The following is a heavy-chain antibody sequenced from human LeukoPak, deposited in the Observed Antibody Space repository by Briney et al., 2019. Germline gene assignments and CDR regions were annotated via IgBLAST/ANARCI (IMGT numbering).Heavy chain of an antibody. CDR2: IYYSGST. CDR3: ARTDSKSYGSGWYNY. CDR1: GGSISSSSYY. Sequence: SETLSLTCTVSGGSISSSSYYWGWIRQPPGKGLEWTGSIYYSGSTYYNPSLKSRVTISVDTSKNQFSLKLSSVTATDTAVYYCARTDSKSYGSGWYNYWGQGTLVTVSS. J-gene: IGHJ4*02. D-gene: IGHD6-19*01. V-gene: IGHV4-39*01.